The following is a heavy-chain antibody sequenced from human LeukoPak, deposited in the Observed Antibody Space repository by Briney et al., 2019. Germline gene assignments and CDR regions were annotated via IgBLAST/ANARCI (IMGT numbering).Heavy chain of an antibody. Sequence: SETLSVTCTVSGCSISSYYWSWMRQPPGQGLEWMGYIYYSGGTKYNPPLHSRVTISVEKTKNQFAQKLSSVTTADTAAYYYAGPPSGYWGQGTLVTVSS. V-gene: IGHV4-59*01. CDR1: GCSISSYY. CDR2: IYYSGGT. CDR3: AGPPSGY. J-gene: IGHJ4*02. D-gene: IGHD3-10*01.